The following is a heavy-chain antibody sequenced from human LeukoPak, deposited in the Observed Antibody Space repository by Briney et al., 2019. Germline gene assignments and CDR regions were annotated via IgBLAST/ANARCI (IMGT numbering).Heavy chain of an antibody. D-gene: IGHD2/OR15-2a*01. CDR1: GFTVSSNY. J-gene: IGHJ3*02. Sequence: GXSLRLSCAASGFTVSSNYMSWVRQAPGKGLEWVSVIYSGSSTYYSDSVKGRFTISRDNSKNTLYLQMNSLRAEDTAVYYCAVIWRAFDIWGQGTMVTVSS. CDR2: IYSGSST. V-gene: IGHV3-66*02. CDR3: AVIWRAFDI.